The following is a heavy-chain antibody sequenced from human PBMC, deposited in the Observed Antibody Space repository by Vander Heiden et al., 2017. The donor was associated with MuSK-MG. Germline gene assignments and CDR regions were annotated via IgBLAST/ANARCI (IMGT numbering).Heavy chain of an antibody. CDR3: ARERDAFDI. J-gene: IGHJ3*02. CDR2: IYYSGST. Sequence: QVQLQESGPGLVKPSETLSLTCTVSGGSISSYYWTWIRQPPGKGLEWIGYIYYSGSTNYNPSLKSRVTISVDTSKNQFSLKLTSVTAADTAVYYCARERDAFDIWGQGTVGTVSS. CDR1: GGSISSYY. V-gene: IGHV4-59*01.